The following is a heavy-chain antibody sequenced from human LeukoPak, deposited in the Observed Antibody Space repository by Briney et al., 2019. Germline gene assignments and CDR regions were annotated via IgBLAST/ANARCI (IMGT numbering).Heavy chain of an antibody. Sequence: ASVKVSCKASGYTFTSYDINWVRQATGQGLEWMGWMNPNSGNTGYAQKFQGRVTMTRNTSISTAYMELSSLRSEDTAVYYCARGGQRQQFVYYYYYYYMDVWGKGTTVTVSS. CDR2: MNPNSGNT. CDR3: ARGGQRQQFVYYYYYYYMDV. D-gene: IGHD6-6*01. J-gene: IGHJ6*03. CDR1: GYTFTSYD. V-gene: IGHV1-8*01.